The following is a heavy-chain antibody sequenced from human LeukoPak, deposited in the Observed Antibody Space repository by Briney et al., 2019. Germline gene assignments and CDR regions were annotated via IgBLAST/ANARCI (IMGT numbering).Heavy chain of an antibody. CDR2: IIPIFGTA. Sequence: ASVEVSCKASGGTFSSYAISWVRQAPGQGLEWMGGIIPIFGTANYAQKFQGRVTITADKSTSTACMELSSLRSEDTAVYYCARDGDYGDYVPYYWGQGTLVTVSS. CDR1: GGTFSSYA. J-gene: IGHJ4*02. CDR3: ARDGDYGDYVPYY. V-gene: IGHV1-69*06. D-gene: IGHD4-17*01.